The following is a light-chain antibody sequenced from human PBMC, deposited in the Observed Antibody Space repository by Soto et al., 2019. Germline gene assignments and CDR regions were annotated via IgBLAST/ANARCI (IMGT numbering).Light chain of an antibody. CDR2: DAS. CDR1: QDISNY. CDR3: QQYDNLPFT. J-gene: IGKJ3*01. Sequence: DIQKTQSPSSLSASVGDRVTITCQASQDISNYLNWYQQKPGKAPKLLIYDASNLETGVPSRFSGSGSGTDSTFTISSLQPEDIATYYCQQYDNLPFTFGPGTKVDIK. V-gene: IGKV1-33*01.